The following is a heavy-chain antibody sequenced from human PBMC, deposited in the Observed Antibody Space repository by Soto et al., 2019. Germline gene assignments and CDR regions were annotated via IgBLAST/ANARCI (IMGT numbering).Heavy chain of an antibody. CDR3: ATLSNGEGVLFDY. V-gene: IGHV4-31*03. Sequence: PSETLSLTCTVSGGSISSGGYYWSLIRQHPGKGLEWIGYIYYSGSTYYNPSLKSRVTISVDTSKNQFSLKLSSVTAADTAVYYCATLSNGEGVLFDYWGQGTLVTVSS. CDR2: IYYSGST. CDR1: GGSISSGGYY. J-gene: IGHJ4*02. D-gene: IGHD2-8*01.